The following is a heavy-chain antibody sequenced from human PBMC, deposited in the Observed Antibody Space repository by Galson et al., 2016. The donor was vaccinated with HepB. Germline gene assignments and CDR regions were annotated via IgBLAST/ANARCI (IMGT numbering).Heavy chain of an antibody. CDR2: IGYSTRNI. J-gene: IGHJ4*02. D-gene: IGHD6-19*01. V-gene: IGHV3-48*02. CDR1: GFTFSLHT. CDR3: TRGGSGNFQYYSAS. Sequence: SLRLSCAASGFTFSLHTFNWVRQTPAKGLEWISYIGYSTRNIYYADSVQGRFTISRDNANNSLFLQLKSLRDVDTGVYFCTRGGSGNFQYYSASWGQGALVTVSS.